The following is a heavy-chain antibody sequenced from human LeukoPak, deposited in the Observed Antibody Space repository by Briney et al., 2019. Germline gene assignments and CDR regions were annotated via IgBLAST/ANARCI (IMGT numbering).Heavy chain of an antibody. J-gene: IGHJ6*03. D-gene: IGHD2-2*01. Sequence: ASVTVSCKVSGYTLTELSMHWVRQAPGKGLEWMGGFDPEDCETIYAQKFQGRVTMTEDTSTDTAYMELSSLRSEDTAVYYCATARIVVVPAAIRGWYMDVWGKGTTVTVSS. CDR3: ATARIVVVPAAIRGWYMDV. V-gene: IGHV1-24*01. CDR1: GYTLTELS. CDR2: FDPEDCET.